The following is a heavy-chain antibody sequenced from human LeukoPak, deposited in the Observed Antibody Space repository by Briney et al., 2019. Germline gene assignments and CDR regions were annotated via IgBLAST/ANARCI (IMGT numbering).Heavy chain of an antibody. V-gene: IGHV3-23*01. Sequence: GGSLRLSCAASGFTFSSYAMSWVRQAPGKGLEWVSAISGSGGSTYYADSVKGRFTISRDNSKNTLYLQMNSLRAEDTAVYYCAKVGTTAYDFWSGYYTPPFYYYGMDVRGQGTTVTVSS. CDR3: AKVGTTAYDFWSGYYTPPFYYYGMDV. J-gene: IGHJ6*02. D-gene: IGHD3-3*01. CDR2: ISGSGGST. CDR1: GFTFSSYA.